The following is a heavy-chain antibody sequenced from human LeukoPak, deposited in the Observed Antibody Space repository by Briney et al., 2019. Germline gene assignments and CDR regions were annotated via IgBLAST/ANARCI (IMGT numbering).Heavy chain of an antibody. CDR3: ARVGTAMVLDY. D-gene: IGHD5-18*01. CDR1: GFPIRSNY. J-gene: IGHJ4*02. Sequence: PGGSLSLSCAASGFPIRSNYMSWVRQAPGKGLDLLSVIYSRGTTYYPASVKGRFTISRDNSKNTLYLQMNSLRAEDTAVYYCARVGTAMVLDYWGQGTLVTVSS. CDR2: IYSRGTT. V-gene: IGHV3-53*01.